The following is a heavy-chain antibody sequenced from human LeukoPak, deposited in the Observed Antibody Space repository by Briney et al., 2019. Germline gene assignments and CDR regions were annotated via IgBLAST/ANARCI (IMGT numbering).Heavy chain of an antibody. D-gene: IGHD3-22*01. CDR1: GYTFTSYY. J-gene: IGHJ5*02. CDR2: INPSGGST. CDR3: ARVPTRGYYYDSSGYYYVS. V-gene: IGHV1-46*01. Sequence: ASVKVSCKASGYTFTSYYMHWVRQAPGQGLEWMGIINPSGGSTSYAQKFQGRVTMTRDTSTSTVYMELSSLRSEDTAVYYCARVPTRGYYYDSSGYYYVSWGQGTLVTVSS.